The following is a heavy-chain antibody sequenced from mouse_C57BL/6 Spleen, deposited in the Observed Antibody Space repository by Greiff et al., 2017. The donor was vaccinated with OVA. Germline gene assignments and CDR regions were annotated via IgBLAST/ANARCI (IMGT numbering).Heavy chain of an antibody. CDR2: IDPSDSET. CDR1: GYTFTSYW. D-gene: IGHD1-1*01. V-gene: IGHV1-52*01. J-gene: IGHJ1*03. CDR3: ARDYYGSSYERYFDV. Sequence: QVQLQQPGAELVRPGSSVKLSCKASGYTFTSYWMHWVKQRPIQGLEWIGNIDPSDSETHYNQKFKDKATLTVDKSSSTAYMQLSSLTSEDSAVYYCARDYYGSSYERYFDVWGTGTTVTVSS.